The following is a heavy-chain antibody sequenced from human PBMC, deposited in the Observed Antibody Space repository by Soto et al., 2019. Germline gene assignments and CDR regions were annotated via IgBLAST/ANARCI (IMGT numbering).Heavy chain of an antibody. CDR2: ISHDGSQR. CDR3: AREIPTIGPPFDY. J-gene: IGHJ4*02. V-gene: IGHV3-23*01. Sequence: EVQLLDSGGGLVQPGGSLRLSCVASEFTFRNYPMTWVRQTPGEGLDWVATISHDGSQRYHADSVKGRFTISRDNSKNTLYLQMNSLRVEDPAIYYCAREIPTIGPPFDYWGQGTLVTVSS. CDR1: EFTFRNYP. D-gene: IGHD2-2*01.